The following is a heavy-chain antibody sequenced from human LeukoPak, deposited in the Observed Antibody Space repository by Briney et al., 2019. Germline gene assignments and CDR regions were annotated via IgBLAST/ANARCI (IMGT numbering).Heavy chain of an antibody. CDR1: GYTFTGYY. Sequence: EASVKVSCKASGYTFTGYYMHWVRQAPGQGLEWMGWINPNSGGTNYAQKFQGRVTMTRDTSISTAYMELSRLRSDDTAVYYCARDRNRNRCCQFDPWGQGTLVTVSS. CDR2: INPNSGGT. V-gene: IGHV1-2*02. CDR3: ARDRNRNRCCQFDP. J-gene: IGHJ5*02. D-gene: IGHD1-14*01.